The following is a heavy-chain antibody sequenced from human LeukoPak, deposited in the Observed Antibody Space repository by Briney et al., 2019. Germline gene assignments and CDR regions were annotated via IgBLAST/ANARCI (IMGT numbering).Heavy chain of an antibody. D-gene: IGHD3-9*01. J-gene: IGHJ4*02. CDR1: GGSFSGYY. V-gene: IGHV4-34*01. CDR3: ARVYYDILTGYYRHYFDY. CDR2: INHSGST. Sequence: SETLSLTCAVYGGSFSGYYWSWIRQPPGKGLEWIGEINHSGSTNYNPSLKSRVTISVDTSKSQFSLKLSSVTAADTAVYYCARVYYDILTGYYRHYFDYWGQGTLVTVSS.